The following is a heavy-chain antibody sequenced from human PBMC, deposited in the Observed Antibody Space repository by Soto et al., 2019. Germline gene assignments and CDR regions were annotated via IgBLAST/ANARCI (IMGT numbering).Heavy chain of an antibody. CDR2: INHSGST. J-gene: IGHJ4*02. CDR1: GGSFSGYY. CDR3: ARDRRYNWNYRAVLDY. D-gene: IGHD1-7*01. V-gene: IGHV4-34*01. Sequence: PSETLSLTCAVYGGSFSGYYWSWIRQPPGKGLEWIGEINHSGSTNYNPSLKSRVTISVDTSKNQFSLKLSSVTAADTDVYYCARDRRYNWNYRAVLDYWGQGTLVTVSS.